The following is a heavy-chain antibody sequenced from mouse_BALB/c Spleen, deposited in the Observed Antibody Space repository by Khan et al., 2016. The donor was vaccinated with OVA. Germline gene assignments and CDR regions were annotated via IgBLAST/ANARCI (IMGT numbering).Heavy chain of an antibody. J-gene: IGHJ4*01. CDR2: LYPGNVNT. Sequence: QIQLVQSGPELVKPGASVRISCKAAGSTFSNFYIHWVKQRPGQGLEWIGWLYPGNVNTKYNENFKGKATLTADKSSSTAYMLLSSLTSEDSAVSFSARGDYYGTYAMDYWGQGTSVIGAS. D-gene: IGHD1-1*01. CDR3: ARGDYYGTYAMDY. CDR1: GSTFSNFY. V-gene: IGHV1S56*01.